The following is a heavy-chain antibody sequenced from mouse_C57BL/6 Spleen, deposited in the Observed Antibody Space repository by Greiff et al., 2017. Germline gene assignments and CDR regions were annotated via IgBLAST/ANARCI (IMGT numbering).Heavy chain of an antibody. J-gene: IGHJ2*01. D-gene: IGHD1-1*01. CDR2: ISYDGSN. CDR1: GYSITSGYY. V-gene: IGHV3-6*01. CDR3: ARDDYYGSSLDY. Sequence: EVQLQQSGPGLVKPSQSLSLTCSVTGYSITSGYYWNWSRQFPGNKLEWMGYISYDGSNNYNPSLKNRISITRDTSKNQFFLKLNSVTTEDTATYYCARDDYYGSSLDYWGQGTTLTVSS.